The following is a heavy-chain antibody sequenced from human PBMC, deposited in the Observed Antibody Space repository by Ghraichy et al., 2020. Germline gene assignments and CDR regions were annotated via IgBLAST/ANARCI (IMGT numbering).Heavy chain of an antibody. Sequence: GSLSLTCAVYGGSFSGYYWSWIRQPPGKGLEWIGEINHDGSTNYNPSLKSRVTISVDTSKNQFSLKLRSVTAADTAVYYCARGLSAGFAPWGQGTLVTVSS. CDR3: ARGLSAGFAP. V-gene: IGHV4-34*01. CDR2: INHDGST. J-gene: IGHJ5*02. CDR1: GGSFSGYY.